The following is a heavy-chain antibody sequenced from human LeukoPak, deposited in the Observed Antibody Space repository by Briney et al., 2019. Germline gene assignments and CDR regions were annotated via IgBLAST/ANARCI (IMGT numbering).Heavy chain of an antibody. CDR1: GGTFSSYA. CDR3: AREKSGTAMPQYYFDY. J-gene: IGHJ4*02. Sequence: GASVKVSCKASGGTFSSYAISWVRQAPGQGLEWMGRIIPILGIANYAQKFQGRVTITADKSTSTAYMELSSLRSEDTAVYYCAREKSGTAMPQYYFDYWGQGTLVTVSS. CDR2: IIPILGIA. V-gene: IGHV1-69*04. D-gene: IGHD5-18*01.